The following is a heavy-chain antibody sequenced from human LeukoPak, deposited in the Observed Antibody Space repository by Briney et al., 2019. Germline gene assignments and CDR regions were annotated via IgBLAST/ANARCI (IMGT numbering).Heavy chain of an antibody. CDR1: GHSFTGYY. CDR3: ARDRSPKYSSSRGDAFDI. CDR2: INPNSGGT. V-gene: IGHV1-2*02. Sequence: ASVKVSCKASGHSFTGYYMHWVRQAPGQGLEWMGWINPNSGGTNYAQKFQGRVTMTRDTSISTAYMELSRLTSDDTAVYYCARDRSPKYSSSRGDAFDIWGQGTMVTVSS. J-gene: IGHJ3*02. D-gene: IGHD6-13*01.